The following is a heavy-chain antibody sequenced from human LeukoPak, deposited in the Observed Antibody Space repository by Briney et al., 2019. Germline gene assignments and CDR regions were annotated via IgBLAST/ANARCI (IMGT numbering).Heavy chain of an antibody. Sequence: ASVKVSCKASVYTFTGYYMHWVRQAPGQGLEWMGWINPNSGGTNYAQKFQGRVTMTRDTSISTAYMELSRLRYDGTAVYYCARQTAVAGHWFDPWGQGALVSVSS. D-gene: IGHD6-19*01. CDR1: VYTFTGYY. CDR3: ARQTAVAGHWFDP. CDR2: INPNSGGT. V-gene: IGHV1-2*02. J-gene: IGHJ5*02.